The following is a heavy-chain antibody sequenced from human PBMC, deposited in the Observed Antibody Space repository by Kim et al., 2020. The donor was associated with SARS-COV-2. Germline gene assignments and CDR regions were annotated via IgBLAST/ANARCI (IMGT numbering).Heavy chain of an antibody. V-gene: IGHV1-8*01. CDR3: ARGLGGGKRRDYYFDY. Sequence: ASVKVSCKASGYTFTSYDINWVRQATGQGLEWMGWMNPNSGNTGYAQKFQGRVTMTRNTSISTAYMELSSLRSEDTAVYYCARGLGGGKRRDYYFDYWGQGTLVTVSS. D-gene: IGHD2-15*01. CDR1: GYTFTSYD. J-gene: IGHJ4*02. CDR2: MNPNSGNT.